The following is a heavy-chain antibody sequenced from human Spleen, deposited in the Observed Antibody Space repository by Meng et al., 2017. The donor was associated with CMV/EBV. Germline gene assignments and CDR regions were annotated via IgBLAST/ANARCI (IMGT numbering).Heavy chain of an antibody. Sequence: SETLSLTCAISGDSVSSNSAAWNWIRQSPSRGLEWLGRTYYRSKWYNDYAVSVKSRITINPDTSKNQFSLQLNSVTPEDTAAYYCAKQSVTNDAFDIWGQGTMVTVSS. D-gene: IGHD4-17*01. V-gene: IGHV6-1*01. CDR2: TYYRSKWYN. CDR1: GDSVSSNSAA. CDR3: AKQSVTNDAFDI. J-gene: IGHJ3*02.